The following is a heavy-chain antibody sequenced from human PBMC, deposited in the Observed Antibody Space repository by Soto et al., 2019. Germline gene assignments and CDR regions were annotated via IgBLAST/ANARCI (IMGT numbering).Heavy chain of an antibody. J-gene: IGHJ4*02. CDR1: GFTFSNYG. D-gene: IGHD2-15*01. CDR2: ISYDGSHK. Sequence: QVQLVESGGGVVQPGRSLRLSCAGSGFTFSNYGLHWVRQAPGKGLEWVAVISYDGSHKYYADSVKGRFTISRDNSNNILYLQMDSLRDEDKAVYYCAKGGAPRYCGRSSCHPAGAYWGQGTLVTVSS. CDR3: AKGGAPRYCGRSSCHPAGAY. V-gene: IGHV3-30*18.